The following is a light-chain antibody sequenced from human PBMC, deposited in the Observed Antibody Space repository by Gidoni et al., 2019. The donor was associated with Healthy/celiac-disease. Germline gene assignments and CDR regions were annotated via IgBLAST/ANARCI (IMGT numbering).Light chain of an antibody. V-gene: IGKV3-15*01. CDR2: GAS. CDR3: QQYNNWPYT. J-gene: IGKJ2*01. CDR1: QSVSSN. Sequence: ELVTTQSPAPLSVSPGERATLSCRASQSVSSNLAWYQQKPGQAPRLLIYGASTRATGIPARFSGSGSGTEFTLTISSLQSEDFAVYYCQQYNNWPYTFGQGTKLEIK.